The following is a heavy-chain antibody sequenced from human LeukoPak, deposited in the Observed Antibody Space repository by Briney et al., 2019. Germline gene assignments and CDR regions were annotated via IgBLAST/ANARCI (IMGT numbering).Heavy chain of an antibody. CDR1: GGSFSGYY. CDR3: AKGYYFDILSGYSSLDS. V-gene: IGHV3-66*02. J-gene: IGHJ4*02. CDR2: IYSGGST. Sequence: ETLSLTCAVYGGSFSGYYWSWIRQPPGKGLEWVSVIYSGGSTYYADSVKGRFTISRDNSKNTLYLQMNSLRAEDTAAYYCAKGYYFDILSGYSSLDSWGQGTLVTVSS. D-gene: IGHD3-9*01.